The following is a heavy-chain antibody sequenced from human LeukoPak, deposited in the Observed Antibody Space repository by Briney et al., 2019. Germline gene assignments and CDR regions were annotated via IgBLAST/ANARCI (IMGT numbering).Heavy chain of an antibody. D-gene: IGHD6-6*01. CDR2: IIPIFGTA. CDR1: GGTFSSYA. V-gene: IGHV1-69*13. CDR3: VYSSSSIY. J-gene: IGHJ4*02. Sequence: SVKASCKASGGTFSSYAISWVRQAPGQGLEWMGGIIPIFGTANYAQKFQGRVTITADESTSTAYMELSSLRSEDTAVYYCVYSSSSIYWGQGTLVTVSS.